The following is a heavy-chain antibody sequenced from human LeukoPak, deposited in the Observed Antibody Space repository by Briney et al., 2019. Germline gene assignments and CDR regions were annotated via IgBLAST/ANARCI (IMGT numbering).Heavy chain of an antibody. CDR3: AKVPLRWD. CDR2: ISGSGGST. J-gene: IGHJ4*02. V-gene: IGHV3-23*01. CDR1: GFTSSSYA. D-gene: IGHD5-12*01. Sequence: PGGSLRHSCAAPGFTSSSYAMSWVRDGPGEGLEWVSAISGSGGSTYYADSVKGRFTISRDNSKNTLYLQMNSPRAEDTAVYYCAKVPLRWDWGQGTLVTVSS.